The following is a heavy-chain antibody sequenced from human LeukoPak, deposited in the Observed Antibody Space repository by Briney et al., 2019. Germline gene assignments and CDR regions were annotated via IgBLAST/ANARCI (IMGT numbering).Heavy chain of an antibody. Sequence: SGGSLRLSCAASGFTFSSYAMHWVRRAPGKGLEWVSAISGSGGSTYYADSVKGRFTISRGNSKNTLYLQMNSLRAEDTAVYYCAKDPPTYYDFWSGYTYWGQGTLVTVSS. CDR1: GFTFSSYA. CDR3: AKDPPTYYDFWSGYTY. J-gene: IGHJ4*02. V-gene: IGHV3-23*01. D-gene: IGHD3-3*01. CDR2: ISGSGGST.